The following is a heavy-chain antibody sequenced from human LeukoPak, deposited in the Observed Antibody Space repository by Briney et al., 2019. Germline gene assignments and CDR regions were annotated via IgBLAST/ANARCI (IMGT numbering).Heavy chain of an antibody. D-gene: IGHD3-16*01. CDR3: AKEIGDYVWGSYSYYLDY. CDR1: GFTFRTYA. V-gene: IGHV3-23*01. J-gene: IGHJ4*02. CDR2: VSGNGGST. Sequence: GGSLRLSCGASGFTFRTYAMSWVRQAPGKGLEWVSSVSGNGGSTYYADSVKGRFTISRDNSKNTLYLQMNSLRAEDTAVYYCAKEIGDYVWGSYSYYLDYWGQGTLVTVSS.